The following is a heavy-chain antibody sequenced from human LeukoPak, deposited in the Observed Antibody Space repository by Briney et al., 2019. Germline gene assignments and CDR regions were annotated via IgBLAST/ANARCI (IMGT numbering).Heavy chain of an antibody. V-gene: IGHV1-2*02. Sequence: ASVKVSCKASGYTFTGYYMHWVRQAPGQGLAWMGWINPNSGGTNYAQKFQGRVTMTRDTSISTAYMELSRLRSDDTAVYYCARDLAPGIAAAGTTQNFDYWGQGTLVTVSS. CDR1: GYTFTGYY. CDR3: ARDLAPGIAAAGTTQNFDY. CDR2: INPNSGGT. D-gene: IGHD6-13*01. J-gene: IGHJ4*02.